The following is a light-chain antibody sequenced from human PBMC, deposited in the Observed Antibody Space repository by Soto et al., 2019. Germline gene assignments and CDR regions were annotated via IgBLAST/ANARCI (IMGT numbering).Light chain of an antibody. J-gene: IGKJ4*01. CDR2: GAS. Sequence: EIVLTQSPVTLSLSPGERATLSCRASQSVSSSYLAWYQQKPGQAPRLLIYGASSRATGIPDRFSGSGSGADFTLTISRLEPEDFAVYYCQQYGSSPPITFGGGTKVDI. CDR1: QSVSSSY. V-gene: IGKV3-20*01. CDR3: QQYGSSPPIT.